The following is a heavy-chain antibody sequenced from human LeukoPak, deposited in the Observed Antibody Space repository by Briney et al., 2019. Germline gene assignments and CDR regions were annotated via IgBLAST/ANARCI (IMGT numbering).Heavy chain of an antibody. CDR2: INHSGST. J-gene: IGHJ4*02. D-gene: IGHD4-17*01. V-gene: IGHV4-34*01. CDR3: ASPPSVTDY. CDR1: GGSFSGYY. Sequence: SETLSLTCAVYGGSFSGYYWSWIRQPPGKGLEWIGEINHSGSTNYNPSLKSRVTLSVDTSKNQFSLKLSSVPAADTAVYYCASPPSVTDYWGQGTLVTVSS.